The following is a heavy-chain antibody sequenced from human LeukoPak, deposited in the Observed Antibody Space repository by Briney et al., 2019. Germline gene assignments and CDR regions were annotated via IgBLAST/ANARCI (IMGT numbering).Heavy chain of an antibody. V-gene: IGHV1-24*01. CDR2: FDPEDGET. CDR3: ARNLWFGESSDAFDM. D-gene: IGHD3-10*01. Sequence: ASVKVSCKVSGYTLTELSMHWVRQAPGKGLEWMGGFDPEDGETIYAQKFQGRVTITADKSTSTAYMELSSLRSDDTAVYYCARNLWFGESSDAFDMWGQGTMVTVSS. CDR1: GYTLTELS. J-gene: IGHJ3*02.